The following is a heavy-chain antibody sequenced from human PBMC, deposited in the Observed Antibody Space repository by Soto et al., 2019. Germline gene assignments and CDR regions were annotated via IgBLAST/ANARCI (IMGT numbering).Heavy chain of an antibody. V-gene: IGHV1-3*01. Sequence: GASMKVSCKASGYTFTSYAMHWVRQAPGQRLEWMGWINAGNGNTKYSQKFQGRVTITRDTSASTAYMELSSLRSEDTAVYYCARDWTTMNPELFDYWGQGTLVTVSS. CDR1: GYTFTSYA. CDR2: INAGNGNT. D-gene: IGHD3-22*01. J-gene: IGHJ4*02. CDR3: ARDWTTMNPELFDY.